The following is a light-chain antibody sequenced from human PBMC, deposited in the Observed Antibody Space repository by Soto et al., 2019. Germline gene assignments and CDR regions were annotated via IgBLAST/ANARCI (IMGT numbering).Light chain of an antibody. CDR3: QQRARWPMP. CDR1: QSVSTF. Sequence: EIVLTQSPATLSVSPGERVTLSCRASQSVSTFVAWYQHKPGQAPRALIYDTFKRATGVPDRFSGGGPGTDFTLTISSLEPEDFAVYYCQQRARWPMPFGQGTRLE. J-gene: IGKJ5*01. CDR2: DTF. V-gene: IGKV3D-11*02.